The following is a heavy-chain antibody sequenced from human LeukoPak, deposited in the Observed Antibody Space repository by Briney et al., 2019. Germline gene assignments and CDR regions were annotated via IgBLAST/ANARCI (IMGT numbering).Heavy chain of an antibody. CDR1: GDSVSSNSAA. D-gene: IGHD3-16*02. J-gene: IGHJ4*02. V-gene: IGHV6-1*01. Sequence: SQTLSLTCAISGDSVSSNSAAWNWIRQSPSRGLEWLGRTYYRSKWYNDYALSVKSRITINPDTSKNQFSLQLNSVTPEDTAVYYCARENYDYVWGNYRKTSYFDYWGQGNLVTVSS. CDR2: TYYRSKWYN. CDR3: ARENYDYVWGNYRKTSYFDY.